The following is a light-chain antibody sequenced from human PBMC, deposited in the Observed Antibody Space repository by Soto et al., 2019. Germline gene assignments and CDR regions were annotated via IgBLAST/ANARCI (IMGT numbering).Light chain of an antibody. J-gene: IGKJ3*01. CDR2: GAS. CDR3: QHYSTSAFT. V-gene: IGKV3-20*01. CDR1: QSVSNY. Sequence: EIVLTQSPGTLSLSPGERATLSCRASQSVSNYLVWYRQRPGQAPRLLIHGASIRAPGIPDRFSGSGSVTDLTLTISSLEPEDFSVYYCQHYSTSAFTVGPGTKVDIK.